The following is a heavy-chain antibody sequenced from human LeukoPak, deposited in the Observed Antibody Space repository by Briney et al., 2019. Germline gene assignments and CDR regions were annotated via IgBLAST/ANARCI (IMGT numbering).Heavy chain of an antibody. CDR3: ARDNSQLLWFGELCPICGFNYFDY. D-gene: IGHD3-10*01. Sequence: PGGSLRLSCGASEFIFKSYTMSWVRQAPGKGLEWVSSISSGSDYIYYAESVKGRFTISRDNARNSLYLQMSSLRAEDTAVYYCARDNSQLLWFGELCPICGFNYFDYWGQGTLVTVSS. CDR2: ISSGSDYI. CDR1: EFIFKSYT. J-gene: IGHJ4*02. V-gene: IGHV3-21*01.